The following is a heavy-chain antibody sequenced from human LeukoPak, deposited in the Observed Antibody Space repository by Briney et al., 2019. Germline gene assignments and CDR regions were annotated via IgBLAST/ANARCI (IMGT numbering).Heavy chain of an antibody. CDR2: IWYDGSNK. Sequence: GGSLRLSCAASGFTFSSYGMHWVRQAPGKGLEWVAVIWYDGSNKYYADSVKGRFTISRDNSKNTLYLQMNSLRAEDTAVYYCASQSSSYYYGSGSYYRPFDPWGQGTLVTVSS. CDR3: ASQSSSYYYGSGSYYRPFDP. V-gene: IGHV3-33*01. CDR1: GFTFSSYG. J-gene: IGHJ5*02. D-gene: IGHD3-10*01.